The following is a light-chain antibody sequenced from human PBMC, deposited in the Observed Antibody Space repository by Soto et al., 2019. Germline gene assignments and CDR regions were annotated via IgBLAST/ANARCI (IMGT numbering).Light chain of an antibody. CDR1: QDISSS. CDR2: SAS. Sequence: DIQLTQSPSFLSASVVDRVTITCRATQDISSSLAWYQQKPGKAPNLLIHSASTLRSGVSSRFGGSGSGTAFSLTISSLQPEDLASYYCPQCNSYPLTFGGGTMVEIK. CDR3: PQCNSYPLT. J-gene: IGKJ4*01. V-gene: IGKV1-9*01.